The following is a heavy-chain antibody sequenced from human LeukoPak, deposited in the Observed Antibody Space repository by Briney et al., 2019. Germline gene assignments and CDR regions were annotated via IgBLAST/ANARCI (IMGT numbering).Heavy chain of an antibody. J-gene: IGHJ4*02. CDR2: IWYDGSNK. CDR3: ARVIVPYDFWSGFDY. Sequence: PGGSLRLSCAASGFTFSSYGMHWVRQAPGKGLEWVAVIWYDGSNKYYADSVKGRFTISRDNSKNTLYLQMNSLRAEDTAVYYCARVIVPYDFWSGFDYWGQGTLVTVSS. V-gene: IGHV3-30*19. CDR1: GFTFSSYG. D-gene: IGHD3-3*01.